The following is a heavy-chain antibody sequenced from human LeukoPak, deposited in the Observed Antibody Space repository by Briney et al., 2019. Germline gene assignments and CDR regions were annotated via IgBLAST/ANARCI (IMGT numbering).Heavy chain of an antibody. CDR1: GFSFSTFG. D-gene: IGHD3-16*01. J-gene: IGHJ4*02. CDR3: GRDSLGGDY. Sequence: GGSLRLSCAASGFSFSTFGMHWARRAPGKGLEGVAVIWYDGRKKFYAECLKGRFTISRENYQKTLYLPMNGPTAEETAVYDCGRDSLGGDYWGQGTLVTVSS. CDR2: IWYDGRKK. V-gene: IGHV3-33*08.